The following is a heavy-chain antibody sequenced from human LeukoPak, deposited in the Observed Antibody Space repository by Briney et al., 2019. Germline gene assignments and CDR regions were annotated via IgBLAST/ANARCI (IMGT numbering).Heavy chain of an antibody. V-gene: IGHV4-4*07. D-gene: IGHD6-19*01. CDR2: MHSTGST. Sequence: SETLSLTCTVSGGSINGYYWNWIRQPAGKGLEWLGRMHSTGSTNYNPSLNSRVTVSVDTSKNQFSLKLTSVTAADTAVYYCARDGGSGWYNYWGQGTLVTVSS. CDR3: ARDGGSGWYNY. CDR1: GGSINGYY. J-gene: IGHJ4*02.